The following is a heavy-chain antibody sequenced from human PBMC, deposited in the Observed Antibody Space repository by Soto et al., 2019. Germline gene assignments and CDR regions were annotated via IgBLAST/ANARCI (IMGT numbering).Heavy chain of an antibody. CDR1: GFTFSSYG. V-gene: IGHV3-33*01. D-gene: IGHD3-3*01. CDR2: IWYDGSNK. J-gene: IGHJ6*02. Sequence: GGSLRLSCAASGFTFSSYGMHWVRQAPGKGLEWVAVIWYDGSNKYYADSVKGRFTISRDNSKNTLYLQMNSLRAEDTAVYYRARGYYDFWSGYYRDYYGMDVWGQGTTVTVSS. CDR3: ARGYYDFWSGYYRDYYGMDV.